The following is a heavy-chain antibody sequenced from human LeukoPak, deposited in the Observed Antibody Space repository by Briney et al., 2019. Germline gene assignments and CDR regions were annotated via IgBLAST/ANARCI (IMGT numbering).Heavy chain of an antibody. CDR1: GFTFSDYA. D-gene: IGHD5-24*01. CDR2: IRSKTYGGAT. Sequence: PGGSLRLSCTTSGFTFSDYAMNWVRQAPGKGLEWVGFIRSKTYGGATEYAASVKDRFTVSRDDSKSIAYLQMNSLKTEDTAVYYCTLIPLQYQITPYCFDFWGQGTLVTVSS. CDR3: TLIPLQYQITPYCFDF. V-gene: IGHV3-49*04. J-gene: IGHJ4*02.